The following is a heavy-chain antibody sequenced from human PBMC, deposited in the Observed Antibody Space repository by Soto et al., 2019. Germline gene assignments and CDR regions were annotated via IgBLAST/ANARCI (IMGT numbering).Heavy chain of an antibody. Sequence: PGGSLRLSCAASGFTFSSYAMSWVRQAPGKGLEWVSAISGSGGSTYYADSVKGRFTISRDNSKNTLYLQMNSLRAEDTAVYYCAKRGYCSSTSCYLRADSYYYMDVWGKGTTVTVSS. CDR3: AKRGYCSSTSCYLRADSYYYMDV. D-gene: IGHD2-2*01. CDR1: GFTFSSYA. V-gene: IGHV3-23*01. CDR2: ISGSGGST. J-gene: IGHJ6*03.